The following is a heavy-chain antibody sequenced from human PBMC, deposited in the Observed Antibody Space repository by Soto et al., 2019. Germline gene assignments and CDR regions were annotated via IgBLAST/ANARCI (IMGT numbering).Heavy chain of an antibody. CDR3: ARYGSGSSVWFDP. Sequence: SETLSLTCAVYGGSFSGYYWSWIRQPPGKGLEWIGEINHSGSTNYNPSLKSRVTISVDTSKNQFSLKLSSVTAADTAVYYCARYGSGSSVWFDPWGQGTLVTVSS. V-gene: IGHV4-34*01. J-gene: IGHJ5*02. D-gene: IGHD3-10*01. CDR2: INHSGST. CDR1: GGSFSGYY.